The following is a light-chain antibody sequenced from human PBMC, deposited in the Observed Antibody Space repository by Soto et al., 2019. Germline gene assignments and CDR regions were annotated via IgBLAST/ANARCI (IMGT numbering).Light chain of an antibody. Sequence: EMVLTQSPGTLSLSPGERAILSCRASQSVSSGYLAWYQQKPGQAPRLLIYGASSRATGIPDRFSGSGSGTDFTLTISGLESEDFAVYYCQQYGSSPPFTFGPGTKLDIK. J-gene: IGKJ3*01. CDR3: QQYGSSPPFT. V-gene: IGKV3-20*01. CDR2: GAS. CDR1: QSVSSGY.